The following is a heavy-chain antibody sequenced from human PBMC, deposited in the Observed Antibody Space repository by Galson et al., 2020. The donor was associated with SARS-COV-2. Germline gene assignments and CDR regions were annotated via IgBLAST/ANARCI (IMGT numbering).Heavy chain of an antibody. V-gene: IGHV4-34*01. D-gene: IGHD6-6*01. CDR3: ARGPYSSSFFTPHGRGFDI. CDR2: INHSGSA. Sequence: SQTLSLTCAVYVGSFSGFSWSWVRQSPGKGLEWIGEINHSGSANYNPSLKSRVTISVDTSKNQFSLKLTSVTAAETGVYFCARGPYSSSFFTPHGRGFDIWGQGTMVTGSS. CDR1: VGSFSGFS. J-gene: IGHJ3*02.